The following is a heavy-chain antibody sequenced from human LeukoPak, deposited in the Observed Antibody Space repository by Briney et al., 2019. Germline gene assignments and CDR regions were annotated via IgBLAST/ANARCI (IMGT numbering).Heavy chain of an antibody. Sequence: ASVKVSCKASGYTFTSYDINWVRQATGQGLEWMGWMNPNSGNTGYAQKFQGRVTMTRNTSISTAYMELSSLRPEDTAVYYCARGPGYSYGFSYYYYYGMDVWGQGTTVTVSS. J-gene: IGHJ6*02. CDR1: GYTFTSYD. CDR2: MNPNSGNT. D-gene: IGHD5-18*01. V-gene: IGHV1-8*01. CDR3: ARGPGYSYGFSYYYYYGMDV.